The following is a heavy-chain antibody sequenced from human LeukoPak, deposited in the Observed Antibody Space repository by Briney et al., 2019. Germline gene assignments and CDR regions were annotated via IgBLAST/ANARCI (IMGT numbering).Heavy chain of an antibody. CDR3: TRDPDYGDYAHFDY. CDR2: IRSKAYGGTT. Sequence: GGSLRLSCTASGFTFGDYAMSWFRQAPGKGLEWVGFIRSKAYGGTTEYAASVKGRFTISRDGSKSIAYLQMNSLKTEDTAVYYCTRDPDYGDYAHFDYWGQGTLVTVSS. J-gene: IGHJ4*02. V-gene: IGHV3-49*01. D-gene: IGHD4-17*01. CDR1: GFTFGDYA.